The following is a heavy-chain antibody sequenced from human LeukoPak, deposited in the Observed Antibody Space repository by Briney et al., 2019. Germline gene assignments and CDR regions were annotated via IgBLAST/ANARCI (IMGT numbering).Heavy chain of an antibody. D-gene: IGHD1-26*01. Sequence: GGSLRLSCAASGFTVSSNYMSWVRQAPGKGLEWFSVIYSGGSTYYADSVKGRFTISRDNSKNTLYLQMNSLRAEDTAVYYCASPRGLGIYYFDYWGQGTLVTVSS. CDR2: IYSGGST. V-gene: IGHV3-53*01. CDR1: GFTVSSNY. J-gene: IGHJ4*02. CDR3: ASPRGLGIYYFDY.